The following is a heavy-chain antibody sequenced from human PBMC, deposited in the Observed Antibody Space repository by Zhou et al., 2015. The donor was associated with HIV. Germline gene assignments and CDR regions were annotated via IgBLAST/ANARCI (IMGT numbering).Heavy chain of an antibody. CDR2: ISYDGSNK. CDR1: GFTFSSYG. Sequence: QVQLVESGGGVVQPGRSLRLSCAASGFTFSSYGMHWVRQAPGKGLEWVAVISYDGSNKYYADSVKGRFTISRDNSKKTLYLQMNSLRAEDTAVYYCAKTLSRQTLWFGELLLDYYYGMDVWGQGTTVTVSS. V-gene: IGHV3-30*18. D-gene: IGHD3-10*01. CDR3: AKTLSRQTLWFGELLLDYYYGMDV. J-gene: IGHJ6*02.